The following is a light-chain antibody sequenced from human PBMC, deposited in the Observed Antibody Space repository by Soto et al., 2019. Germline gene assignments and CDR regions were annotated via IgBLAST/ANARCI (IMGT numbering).Light chain of an antibody. J-gene: IGKJ1*01. V-gene: IGKV3-20*01. CDR3: QQYGDRPRT. Sequence: EIVLTQSPGSLSLSPGETATLSCRASQNVGSSFLAWYQQRPGQPPRLLIYGTSNRATGIPDRFSGSGSGTDFTLTISRLESEDSAVYYCQQYGDRPRTLGQGTKVEIK. CDR2: GTS. CDR1: QNVGSSF.